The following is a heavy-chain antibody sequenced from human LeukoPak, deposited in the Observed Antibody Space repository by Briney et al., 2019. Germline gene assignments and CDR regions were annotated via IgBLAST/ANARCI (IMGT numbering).Heavy chain of an antibody. CDR3: ARVGATSREVDY. V-gene: IGHV1-46*01. Sequence: GASVKVSCKTFGYSFITYYIHWVRQAPGQGLEWMGIINPVGSGTSYAQKFQGRVTMTRDMSTSTVYMELNSLRSEDTAVYYCARVGATSREVDYWGQGTLVTVSS. D-gene: IGHD1-1*01. CDR1: GYSFITYY. J-gene: IGHJ4*02. CDR2: INPVGSGT.